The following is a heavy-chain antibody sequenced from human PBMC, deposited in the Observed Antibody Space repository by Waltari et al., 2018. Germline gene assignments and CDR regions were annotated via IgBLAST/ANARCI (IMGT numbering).Heavy chain of an antibody. J-gene: IGHJ3*02. CDR1: GGSISSSSYY. V-gene: IGHV4-39*01. CDR2: SYYRGST. CDR3: ARSITGITDPDALDI. D-gene: IGHD1-20*01. Sequence: QLQLQESGPGLVKPSETLSLTCTVSGGSISSSSYYWGWIRQPPGKGLEWIGSSYYRGSTDDTPDVSSGVTISVDTSKNQFSLKLRSVTAADTAVYYCARSITGITDPDALDIWGQGTMVTVSS.